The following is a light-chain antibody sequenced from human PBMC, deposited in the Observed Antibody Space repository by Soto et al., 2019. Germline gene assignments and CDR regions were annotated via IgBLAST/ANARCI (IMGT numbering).Light chain of an antibody. CDR3: QQYNTYPLT. Sequence: DIQMTQSPSTLSASVGDRVTITCRASQSISTWLAWYQQKPGKAPKLLIYKASSLEGGVPSRFSGSGSGSDFNITISRLQPDDFATYYCQQYNTYPLTFGGGTTVEMK. CDR2: KAS. J-gene: IGKJ4*01. CDR1: QSISTW. V-gene: IGKV1-5*03.